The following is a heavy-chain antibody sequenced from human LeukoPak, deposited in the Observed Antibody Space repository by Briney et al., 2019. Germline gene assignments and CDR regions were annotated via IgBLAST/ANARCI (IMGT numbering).Heavy chain of an antibody. J-gene: IGHJ6*03. CDR3: ARAGLYYDFWSGYLNYYYYYMDV. Sequence: ASVKVSCKASGYTFTSYAMNWVRQAPGQGLEWMGWINTNTGSPTYAQGFTGRFVFSLDTSVSTAYLQISSLKAEDTAVYYCARAGLYYDFWSGYLNYYYYYMDVWGKGTTVTVSS. CDR1: GYTFTSYA. CDR2: INTNTGSP. D-gene: IGHD3-3*01. V-gene: IGHV7-4-1*02.